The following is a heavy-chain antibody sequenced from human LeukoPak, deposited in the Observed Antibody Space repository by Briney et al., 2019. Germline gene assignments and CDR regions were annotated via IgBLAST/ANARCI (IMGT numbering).Heavy chain of an antibody. V-gene: IGHV5-10-1*01. CDR1: GYSFTSYW. D-gene: IGHD3-10*01. CDR2: VDPSDSYT. J-gene: IGHJ3*02. Sequence: GESLRICCKGSGYSFTSYWISWVRQMSGKGLEWMGRVDPSDSYTNYSPSFQGHVSISADKSISTAYLQWRSLKASDTAMYYCASLFRDDVFDIWGQGTMVTVSS. CDR3: ASLFRDDVFDI.